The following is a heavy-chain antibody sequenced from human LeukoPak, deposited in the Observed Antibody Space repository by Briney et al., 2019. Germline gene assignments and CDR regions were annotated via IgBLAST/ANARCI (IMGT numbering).Heavy chain of an antibody. CDR1: GYTFTGYY. J-gene: IGHJ4*02. CDR2: INPNSGGT. V-gene: IGHV1-2*04. D-gene: IGHD3-22*01. CDR3: ARGRTRGYYDSSGYYQILDY. Sequence: ASVKVSCKASGYTFTGYYMHWVRQAPGQGLEWMGWINPNSGGTNYAQKFQGWVTMTRDTSISTAYMELSRLRSDDTAVYYCARGRTRGYYDSSGYYQILDYWGQGTLVTVSS.